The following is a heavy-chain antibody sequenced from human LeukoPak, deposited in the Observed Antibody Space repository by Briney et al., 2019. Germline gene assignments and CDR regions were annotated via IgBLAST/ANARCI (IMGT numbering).Heavy chain of an antibody. D-gene: IGHD3-3*01. V-gene: IGHV1-69*13. J-gene: IGHJ2*01. CDR1: GGTFSTSA. Sequence: SVKVSCKASGGTFSTSAMSWVRQAPGQGLEWMGSIYPIFKTVNYADIFQGRVTITADESTSIAYMDLSNLRSEDTAMYYCARPPTIFGVVTASGYFDLWGRGTLVTVSS. CDR3: ARPPTIFGVVTASGYFDL. CDR2: IYPIFKTV.